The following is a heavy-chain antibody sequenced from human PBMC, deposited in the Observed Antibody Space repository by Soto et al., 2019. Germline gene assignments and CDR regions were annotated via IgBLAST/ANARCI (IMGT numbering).Heavy chain of an antibody. J-gene: IGHJ6*02. V-gene: IGHV3-72*01. Sequence: LRLSCAASGFTFSDHYMDWVRQAPGKGLEWVGRTRNKANSYTTEYAASVKGRFTISRDDSKNSLYLQMNSLKTEDTAVYYCARGATARTNYYYGLDAWGQGTTVTVSS. CDR3: ARGATARTNYYYGLDA. CDR2: TRNKANSYTT. CDR1: GFTFSDHY. D-gene: IGHD1-1*01.